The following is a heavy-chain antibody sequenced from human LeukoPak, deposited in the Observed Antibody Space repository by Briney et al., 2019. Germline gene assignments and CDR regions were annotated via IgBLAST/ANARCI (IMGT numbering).Heavy chain of an antibody. Sequence: PGRSLRLSCAASGFTFSNYAMHWVRQAPGKGLEYVSTISSNGGSTYYADSVKGRFTISRDTSKNTLYLQMSSLRPEDTAVYYCVRHNYYDTSGPPSLWGQGTLVTVSS. J-gene: IGHJ4*02. CDR3: VRHNYYDTSGPPSL. CDR1: GFTFSNYA. D-gene: IGHD3-22*01. CDR2: ISSNGGST. V-gene: IGHV3-64D*09.